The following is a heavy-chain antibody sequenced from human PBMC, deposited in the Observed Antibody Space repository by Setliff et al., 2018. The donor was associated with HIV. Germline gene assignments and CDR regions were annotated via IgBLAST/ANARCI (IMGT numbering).Heavy chain of an antibody. CDR1: GHTFTSYG. D-gene: IGHD6-13*01. CDR3: AAIAAAALRGTFDI. Sequence: ASVKVSCKASGHTFTSYGISWVRQAPGQGLEWMGWISGYNGNTNYAQKLQGRVTMTTDTSTSTAYMELRSLRSDDTAVYYCAAIAAAALRGTFDIWGQGTMVTVSS. CDR2: ISGYNGNT. J-gene: IGHJ3*02. V-gene: IGHV1-18*01.